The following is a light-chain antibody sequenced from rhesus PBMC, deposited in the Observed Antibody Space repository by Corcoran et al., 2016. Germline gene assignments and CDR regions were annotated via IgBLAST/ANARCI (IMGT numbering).Light chain of an antibody. Sequence: DIQVTQSPSYLSASVGDRVTITCRASENVNHYLNWYQQKPGKAPKLLISKASTLLSGVPSRFSGSGSGTDYTFPISSLQPEDVASYYCQQGYGTPFTFGPGTKLDI. V-gene: IGKV1-74*01. CDR2: KAS. CDR1: ENVNHY. J-gene: IGKJ3*01. CDR3: QQGYGTPFT.